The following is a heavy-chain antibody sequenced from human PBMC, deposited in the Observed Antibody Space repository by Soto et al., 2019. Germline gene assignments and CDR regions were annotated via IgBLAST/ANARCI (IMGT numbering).Heavy chain of an antibody. CDR1: GGTFSSYT. Sequence: GASVKVSCKASGGTFSSYTISWVRQAPGQGLEWMGRIIPILGIANYAQKFQGRVTITADKSTSTAYMELSSLRSEDTAVYYCARDSKALDTTLEYYYYYHIDVWGQGTTVTVSS. V-gene: IGHV1-69*04. CDR3: ARDSKALDTTLEYYYYYHIDV. D-gene: IGHD5-18*01. CDR2: IIPILGIA. J-gene: IGHJ6*02.